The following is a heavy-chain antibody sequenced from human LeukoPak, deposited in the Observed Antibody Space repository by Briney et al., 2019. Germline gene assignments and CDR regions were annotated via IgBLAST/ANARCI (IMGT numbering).Heavy chain of an antibody. Sequence: GGSLRLSCASSGFTFSNYWMSWVRQAPGKGLEWVANIKEDGSEKDYVDSVKGRFTISRDNAKNSLYLQMNSLRAEDTAIYYCARRGYVDVWGQGTTVTVSS. CDR3: ARRGYVDV. CDR1: GFTFSNYW. D-gene: IGHD6-13*01. CDR2: IKEDGSEK. V-gene: IGHV3-7*05. J-gene: IGHJ6*02.